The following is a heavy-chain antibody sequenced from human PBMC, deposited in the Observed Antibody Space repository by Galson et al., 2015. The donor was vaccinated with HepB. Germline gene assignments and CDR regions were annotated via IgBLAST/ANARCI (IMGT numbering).Heavy chain of an antibody. CDR3: AKLQGVTAYNWFDP. Sequence: SLRLSCAASGFTFSSYAMHWVRQAPGKGLEWVAVISYDGSNKYYADSVKGRFTISRDNSKNTLYLQMNSLRAEDTAVYYCAKLQGVTAYNWFDPWGQGTLVTVSS. J-gene: IGHJ5*02. D-gene: IGHD4-11*01. CDR1: GFTFSSYA. V-gene: IGHV3-30-3*02. CDR2: ISYDGSNK.